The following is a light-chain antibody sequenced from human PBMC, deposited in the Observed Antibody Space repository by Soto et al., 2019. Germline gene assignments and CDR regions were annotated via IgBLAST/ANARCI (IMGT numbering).Light chain of an antibody. V-gene: IGLV1-51*01. CDR3: GTWDSSLSAVV. CDR1: SSNIGNNY. CDR2: DNN. Sequence: QSVLTQPPSVSAAPGQTVTISCSGSSSNIGNNYVSWYQQLPGTAPKLVIYDNNQRPSGIPDRFSGSKSGTSATLGITGLQTGDEADYYCGTWDSSLSAVVFGGGTKLTVL. J-gene: IGLJ2*01.